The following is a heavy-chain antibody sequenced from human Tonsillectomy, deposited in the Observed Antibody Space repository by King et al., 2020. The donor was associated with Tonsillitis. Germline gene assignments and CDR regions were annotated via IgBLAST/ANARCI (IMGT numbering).Heavy chain of an antibody. CDR3: ARSMDTAMVTGLYYFDY. CDR1: GFTVSSNY. J-gene: IGHJ4*02. D-gene: IGHD5-18*01. V-gene: IGHV3-66*01. Sequence: VQLVESGGGLVQPGGSLRLSCAVSGFTVSSNYMSWVRQAPGKGLEWVSVFYSGGSTYYADSVKGRFTISRDDSKNTLYLQMNSLRGEDTAVYYCARSMDTAMVTGLYYFDYWGQGTLVTVSS. CDR2: FYSGGST.